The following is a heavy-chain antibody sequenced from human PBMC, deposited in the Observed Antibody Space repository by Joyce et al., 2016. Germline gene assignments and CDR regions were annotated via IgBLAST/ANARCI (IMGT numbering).Heavy chain of an antibody. V-gene: IGHV4-61*02. D-gene: IGHD2-21*02. CDR3: ATLRGDYSGHAVDV. CDR2: IYTSETP. CDR1: AGSFNRGAYY. J-gene: IGHJ6*02. Sequence: QVQLQESGPGLVKPSQTLSLTCVVSAGSFNRGAYYWSWIRQPADRGLEWIGRIYTSETPDYNPSIRSRLTISIDTSKNQFSLMLNSVTAADTAIYYCATLRGDYSGHAVDVWGPGTTVTVSS.